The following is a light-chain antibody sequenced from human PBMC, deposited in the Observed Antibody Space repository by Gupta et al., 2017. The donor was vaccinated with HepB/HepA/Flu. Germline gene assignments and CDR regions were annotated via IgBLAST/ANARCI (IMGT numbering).Light chain of an antibody. J-gene: IGLJ1*01. V-gene: IGLV2-18*02. Sequence: QPALTQPPSVSGSPGQSVTISCTGTSSDVGTYNRVSWYQQPPGTAPKLIIYEVSYRPSGVPDRFSGSKSDNTASLTISGLQAEDEAEYYCSSYTSSSTVVFGAGTKVTVL. CDR3: SSYTSSSTVV. CDR1: SSDVGTYNR. CDR2: EVS.